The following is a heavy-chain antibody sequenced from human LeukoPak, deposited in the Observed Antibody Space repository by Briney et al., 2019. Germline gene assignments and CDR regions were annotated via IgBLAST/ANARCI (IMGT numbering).Heavy chain of an antibody. J-gene: IGHJ4*02. CDR2: IYHSGST. CDR3: ARGYYSSLDY. Sequence: SETLSLTCTVSGYSISSGYYWGWIRQPPGKGLEWIGSIYHSGSTYYNPSLKSRVTISVDTSKNQFSLKLSSVTAADTAVYYCARGYYSSLDYWGQGTLVTVSS. V-gene: IGHV4-38-2*02. CDR1: GYSISSGYY. D-gene: IGHD4-11*01.